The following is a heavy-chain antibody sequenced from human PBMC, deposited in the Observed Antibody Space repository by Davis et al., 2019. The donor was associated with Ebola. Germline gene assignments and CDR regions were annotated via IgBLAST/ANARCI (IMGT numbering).Heavy chain of an antibody. Sequence: MPSETLSLTCTVPGGSTNTYYWSWFRQPPGKGLEWIGYIYSSGPTNYNPSLESRVTISIDTSKNQFSLKLSSVTAADTAVYYCARGLRGGIRVVTAMGFDYWGQGTLVTVSS. V-gene: IGHV4-59*01. J-gene: IGHJ4*02. CDR1: GGSTNTYY. CDR2: IYSSGPT. D-gene: IGHD2-21*02. CDR3: ARGLRGGIRVVTAMGFDY.